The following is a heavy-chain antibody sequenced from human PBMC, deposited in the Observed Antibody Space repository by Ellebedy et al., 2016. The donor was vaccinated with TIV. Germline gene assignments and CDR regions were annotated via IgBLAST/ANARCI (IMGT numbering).Heavy chain of an antibody. CDR1: GGSISSYY. Sequence: SETLSLTCTVSGGSISSYYWSWIRQPPGKGLEWIGYIYYTGSTNYNPSLKSRVTISVDTSKNQFSLKLSSVTAADTAVYYCARAPYSSSSFDYWGQGTQVTVSS. V-gene: IGHV4-59*01. CDR3: ARAPYSSSSFDY. J-gene: IGHJ4*02. CDR2: IYYTGST. D-gene: IGHD6-13*01.